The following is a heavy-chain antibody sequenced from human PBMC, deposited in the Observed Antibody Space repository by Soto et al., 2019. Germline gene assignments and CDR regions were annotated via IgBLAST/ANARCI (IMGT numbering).Heavy chain of an antibody. J-gene: IGHJ4*02. V-gene: IGHV3-23*01. D-gene: IGHD3-10*01. CDR2: VNNGGGGT. Sequence: EVLLLDSGGGLVQPGGSLRLSCAASGFTFTNYAMTWVRQAPGKGPEWIATVNNGGGGTYYADSVKGRFTISRDNYKNTLYLQVRSLRAEDTAGDYCAKESLGRGIDYWGQGILVTVSS. CDR3: AKESLGRGIDY. CDR1: GFTFTNYA.